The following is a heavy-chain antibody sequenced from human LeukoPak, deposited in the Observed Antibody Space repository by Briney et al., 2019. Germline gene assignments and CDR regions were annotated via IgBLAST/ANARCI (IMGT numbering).Heavy chain of an antibody. V-gene: IGHV3-23*01. J-gene: IGHJ4*02. CDR3: AKSGSVPPDY. D-gene: IGHD2-2*01. Sequence: GGSLRLSCAASGFTFTIYAMSWVRQSPGKGREWVSSISDSGDRTYYADSVKGRFTISRDNSRNTLYLQVNSLRAEDTAVYYCAKSGSVPPDYWGQGTLVTVSS. CDR1: GFTFTIYA. CDR2: ISDSGDRT.